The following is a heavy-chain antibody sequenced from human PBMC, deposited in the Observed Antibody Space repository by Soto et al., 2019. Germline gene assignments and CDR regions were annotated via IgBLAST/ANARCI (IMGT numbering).Heavy chain of an antibody. CDR1: GYTFTGYY. J-gene: IGHJ6*02. CDR3: ASSANGGYLGYYYGMDV. Sequence: ASVKVSCKASGYTFTGYYMHWVRQAPGQGLEWMGWINPNSGGTNYAQKFQGWVTMTRDTSISTAYMELSRLRSDDTAVYYCASSANGGYLGYYYGMDVWGQGTTVPAP. CDR2: INPNSGGT. D-gene: IGHD3-22*01. V-gene: IGHV1-2*04.